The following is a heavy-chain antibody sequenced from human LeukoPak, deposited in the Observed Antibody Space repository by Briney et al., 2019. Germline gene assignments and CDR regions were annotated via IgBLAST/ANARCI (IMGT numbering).Heavy chain of an antibody. CDR3: ARVITTNNDY. V-gene: IGHV3-7*03. D-gene: IGHD3-22*01. CDR1: GFTFSSYW. Sequence: PGGSLRLSCAASGFTFSSYWMNWARQAPGKGLEWVASINHNGNVNYYVDSVKGRFTISRDNAKNSLYLQMSNLRAEDTAVYYCARVITTNNDYWGQGTLVTVSS. J-gene: IGHJ4*02. CDR2: INHNGNVN.